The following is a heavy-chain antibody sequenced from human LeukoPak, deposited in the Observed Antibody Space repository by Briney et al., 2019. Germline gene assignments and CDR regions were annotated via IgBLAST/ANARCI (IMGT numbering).Heavy chain of an antibody. CDR2: INTNTGNP. CDR3: ARDGPLASSSPDFDY. V-gene: IGHV7-4-1*02. Sequence: ASVKVSCKASGYTFSSYAMSWVRQAPGQGLECMGWINTNTGNPTYAQGFTGRFVFSLDTSVSTAYLQISSLKAEDTAVYYCARDGPLASSSPDFDYWGQGTLVTVSS. CDR1: GYTFSSYA. D-gene: IGHD6-13*01. J-gene: IGHJ4*02.